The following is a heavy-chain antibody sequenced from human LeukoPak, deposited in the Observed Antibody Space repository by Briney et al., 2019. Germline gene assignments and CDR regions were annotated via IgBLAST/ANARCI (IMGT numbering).Heavy chain of an antibody. CDR2: INHSGST. J-gene: IGHJ5*02. Sequence: SETLSLTCAVYGGSFSGYYWSWIRQPPGKGLEWIGEINHSGSTNYNPSLKSRVTISVDTSKNQFSLKLSSVTAADTAVYYCARDESPSGSPVVTAINNWFDPWGQGTLVTVSS. CDR1: GGSFSGYY. D-gene: IGHD2-21*02. V-gene: IGHV4-34*01. CDR3: ARDESPSGSPVVTAINNWFDP.